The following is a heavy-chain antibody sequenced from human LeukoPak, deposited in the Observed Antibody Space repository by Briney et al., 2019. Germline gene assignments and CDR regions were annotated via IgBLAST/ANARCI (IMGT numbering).Heavy chain of an antibody. D-gene: IGHD6-13*01. CDR1: GFTFSSYG. Sequence: PGGSLRLSCAASGFTFSSYGMHWVRQAPGKGLEWVAFIRYDGSNKYYADSVKGRFTISRDNSKNTLYLHVNSLRPEDTAVYYCARGLYSSSLIDYWGQGTLVTVSS. CDR2: IRYDGSNK. J-gene: IGHJ4*02. CDR3: ARGLYSSSLIDY. V-gene: IGHV3-30*02.